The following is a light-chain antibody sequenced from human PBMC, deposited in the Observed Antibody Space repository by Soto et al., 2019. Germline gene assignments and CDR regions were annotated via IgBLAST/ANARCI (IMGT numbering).Light chain of an antibody. V-gene: IGKV1-13*02. CDR2: DVS. J-gene: IGKJ5*01. CDR3: QQFNTYPIT. CDR1: QDIRGA. Sequence: IQLTQSPSSLSASVGDRVTITCRASQDIRGALAWYQQRPGKAPKLLIYDVSSLQSGVPSRFSGSGSGTDFTLTISSLQPEDFATYYCQQFNTYPITFGQGTRLEIK.